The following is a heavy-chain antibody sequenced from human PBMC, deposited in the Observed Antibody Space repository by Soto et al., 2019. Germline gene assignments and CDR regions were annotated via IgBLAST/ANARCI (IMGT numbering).Heavy chain of an antibody. CDR2: ISGSGGST. CDR3: AKGIAVAGYFDY. Sequence: PGGSLRLSCAASGFTFSSYAISWVRQAPGKGLEWVSAISGSGGSTYYADSVKGRFTISRDNSKNTLYLQMNSLRAEDTAVYYCAKGIAVAGYFDYWGQGTLVTVSS. CDR1: GFTFSSYA. J-gene: IGHJ4*02. D-gene: IGHD6-19*01. V-gene: IGHV3-23*01.